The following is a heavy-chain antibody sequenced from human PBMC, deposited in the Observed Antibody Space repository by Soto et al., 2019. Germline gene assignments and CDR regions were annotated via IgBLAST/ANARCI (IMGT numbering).Heavy chain of an antibody. D-gene: IGHD1-7*01. CDR1: GFTFDDYT. J-gene: IGHJ6*02. V-gene: IGHV3-43*01. CDR3: AKSELYYYYGMDV. Sequence: PGESLRLSCAASGFTFDDYTMHWVRQDPGKGLQWVCLISWDGGSTYYADSVKGRFTISRDNSKNSLYLQMNSLRTEDTALYYCAKSELYYYYGMDVWGQGTTVTVSS. CDR2: ISWDGGST.